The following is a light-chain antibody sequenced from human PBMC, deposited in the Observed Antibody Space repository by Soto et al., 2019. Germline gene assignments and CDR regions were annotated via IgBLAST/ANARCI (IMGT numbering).Light chain of an antibody. Sequence: QAALTQPASVSGSPGRSVAISCTGTSSDVGAYNYVSWYQQHPGKAPKLLLSEVSNRPSGVSDRFSGSKSGNTASLTISGLQAEDEADYYCSSLTTSFTYVFGTGTKGTVL. J-gene: IGLJ1*01. V-gene: IGLV2-14*01. CDR2: EVS. CDR1: SSDVGAYNY. CDR3: SSLTTSFTYV.